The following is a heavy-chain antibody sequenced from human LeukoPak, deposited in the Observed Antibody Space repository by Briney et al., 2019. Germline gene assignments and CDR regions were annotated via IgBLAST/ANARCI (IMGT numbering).Heavy chain of an antibody. CDR1: GGSISSSSYY. CDR3: ARSTKSYDFWSGYYGAFDI. V-gene: IGHV4-39*07. Sequence: SETLSLTCTVSGGSISSSSYYWGWIRQPPGKGLEWIGSIYYSGSTYYNPSLKSRVTISVDTSKNQFSLKLSSVTAADTAVYYCARSTKSYDFWSGYYGAFDIWGQGTMVTVSS. J-gene: IGHJ3*02. CDR2: IYYSGST. D-gene: IGHD3-3*01.